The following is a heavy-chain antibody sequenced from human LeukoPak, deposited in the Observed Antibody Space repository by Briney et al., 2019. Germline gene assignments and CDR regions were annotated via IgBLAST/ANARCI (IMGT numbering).Heavy chain of an antibody. CDR2: ISYDGSNK. Sequence: PGGSLRLSYAASGFTFSIYAMHWVRQAPGKGREWVAVISYDGSNKYYADSVKDRLTISRDNSTTTLYLQMNSLRAEDTAVYYCAREVYYYVSSGYYFDYWGQGTLVTVSS. D-gene: IGHD3-22*01. CDR1: GFTFSIYA. V-gene: IGHV3-30*04. CDR3: AREVYYYVSSGYYFDY. J-gene: IGHJ4*02.